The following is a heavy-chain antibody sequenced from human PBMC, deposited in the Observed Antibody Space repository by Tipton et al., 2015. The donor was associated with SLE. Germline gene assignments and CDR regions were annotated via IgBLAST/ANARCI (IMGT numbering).Heavy chain of an antibody. D-gene: IGHD6-6*01. CDR1: GGSISSRPYF. CDR2: MYSSGSS. Sequence: TLSLTCTVSGGSISSRPYFWNWIRQPAGKGLEWIGRMYSSGSSDYNPSLKSRVTASLDPSKNQFSLKMTSVTAADTAVYYCAGPPSYISPSEVLFDSWGQGMLVTVSS. CDR3: AGPPSYISPSEVLFDS. V-gene: IGHV4-61*02. J-gene: IGHJ4*02.